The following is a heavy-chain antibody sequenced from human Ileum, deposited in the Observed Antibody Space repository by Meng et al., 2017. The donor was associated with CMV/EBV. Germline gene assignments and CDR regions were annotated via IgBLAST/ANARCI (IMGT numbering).Heavy chain of an antibody. D-gene: IGHD2-2*01. Sequence: ASGFAFRDDAMTWVRQAPGKGLEWVSGISGRGGTTYYAGSVKGRFTISRDNSKNTLYMQMNSLRAEDTAIYYCANVASAVVPAAIGYWGQGTLVTVSS. CDR1: GFAFRDDA. J-gene: IGHJ4*02. CDR3: ANVASAVVPAAIGY. CDR2: ISGRGGTT. V-gene: IGHV3-23*01.